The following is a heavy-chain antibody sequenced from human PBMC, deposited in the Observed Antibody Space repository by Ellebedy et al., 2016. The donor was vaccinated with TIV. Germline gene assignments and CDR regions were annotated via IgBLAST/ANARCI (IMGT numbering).Heavy chain of an antibody. V-gene: IGHV3-21*05. Sequence: GESLKISCAASGFTFSSYGMHWVRQAPGKGLEWVSYISSSSSYTNYADSVKGRFTISRDNAKNSLYLQMNSLRAEDTAVYYCATGGRGEFQHWGQGTLVTVSS. J-gene: IGHJ1*01. CDR3: ATGGRGEFQH. D-gene: IGHD3-10*01. CDR2: ISSSSSYT. CDR1: GFTFSSYG.